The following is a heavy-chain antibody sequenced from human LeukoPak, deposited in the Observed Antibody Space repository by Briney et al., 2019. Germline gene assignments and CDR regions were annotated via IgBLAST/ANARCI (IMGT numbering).Heavy chain of an antibody. V-gene: IGHV3-48*04. D-gene: IGHD3-22*01. Sequence: PGGSLRLSCAASGFTFSSYSMNWVRQAPGKGLEWVSYISSSSTIYYADSVKGRFTISRDNAKNSLYLQMNSLRAEDTAVYYCARVYYYDSSGYADYWGQGTLVTVSS. CDR3: ARVYYYDSSGYADY. CDR1: GFTFSSYS. CDR2: ISSSSTI. J-gene: IGHJ4*02.